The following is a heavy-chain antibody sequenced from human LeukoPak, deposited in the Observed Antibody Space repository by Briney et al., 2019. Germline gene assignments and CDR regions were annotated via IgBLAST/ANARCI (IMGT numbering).Heavy chain of an antibody. J-gene: IGHJ4*02. D-gene: IGHD6-6*01. CDR3: AKTGSSIAARPPDY. Sequence: SETLSLTCTVSGVSFSSSPYYWGWIRQPPGKGLEWIGSVYDSGSTYYNPSLKSRVTISLDTSKNQFSLKLTSVTAADTAVYYCAKTGSSIAARPPDYWGQETLVTVSP. CDR2: VYDSGST. CDR1: GVSFSSSPYY. V-gene: IGHV4-39*07.